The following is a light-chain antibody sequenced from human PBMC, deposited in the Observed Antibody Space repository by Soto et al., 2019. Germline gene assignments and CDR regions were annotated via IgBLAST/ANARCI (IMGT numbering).Light chain of an antibody. CDR3: QRIYSTPYT. CDR1: QSISSY. Sequence: DIPMTQSPSSLSASIGDRVTITCRASQSISSYLNWYQQKPGKPPQVLIYDASSLQSGVPSRFSGSGSGAYFTLTISSLQPEDFAPYYCQRIYSTPYTLGHGTKLEIK. J-gene: IGKJ2*01. V-gene: IGKV1-39*01. CDR2: DAS.